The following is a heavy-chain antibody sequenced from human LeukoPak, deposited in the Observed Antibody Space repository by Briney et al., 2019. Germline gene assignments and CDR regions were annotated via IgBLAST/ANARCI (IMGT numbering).Heavy chain of an antibody. CDR2: INHSGST. J-gene: IGHJ4*02. V-gene: IGHV4-34*01. D-gene: IGHD2-2*01. CDR3: ARVSVVPAAYFDY. CDR1: GGSFGGYY. Sequence: SETLSLTCAVYGGSFGGYYWSWIRQPPGKGLEWIGEINHSGSTNYNPSLKSRVTISVDTSKNQFSLKLSSVTAADTAVYYCARVSVVPAAYFDYWGQGTLVTVSS.